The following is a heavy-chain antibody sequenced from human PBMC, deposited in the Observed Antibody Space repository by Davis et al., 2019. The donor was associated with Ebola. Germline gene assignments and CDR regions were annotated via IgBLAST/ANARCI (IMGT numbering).Heavy chain of an antibody. Sequence: HTGGSLRLSCAASGFTFSSYWMHWVRHAPGKGLVWVSRINSDGSSTSYADSVKGRFTISRDNAKNTLYLQMNSLRAEDTAVYYCATSKGSYYYYGMDVWGQGTTVTVSS. J-gene: IGHJ6*02. CDR1: GFTFSSYW. CDR3: ATSKGSYYYYGMDV. V-gene: IGHV3-74*01. CDR2: INSDGSST.